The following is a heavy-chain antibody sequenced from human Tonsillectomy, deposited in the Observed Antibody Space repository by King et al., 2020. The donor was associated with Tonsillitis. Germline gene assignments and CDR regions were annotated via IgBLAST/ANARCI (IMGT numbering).Heavy chain of an antibody. CDR2: ISAYNDNT. J-gene: IGHJ6*03. V-gene: IGHV1-18*01. D-gene: IGHD4-23*01. CDR1: GYTFSSYG. CDR3: ARGGKRGSSYYMDV. Sequence: VQLVESGAEVKKPGASVKVSCKASGYTFSSYGINWVRQAPGQGLEWMGWISAYNDNTNYAQKLLGRVTMTTDTSTRTAYMELRSLRSDDTAVYYCARGGKRGSSYYMDVWGKGTTVTVSS.